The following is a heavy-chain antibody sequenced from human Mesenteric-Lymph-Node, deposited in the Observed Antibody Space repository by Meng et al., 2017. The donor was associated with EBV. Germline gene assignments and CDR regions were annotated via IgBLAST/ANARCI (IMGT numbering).Heavy chain of an antibody. V-gene: IGHV4-4*02. CDR2: IYHNGST. CDR3: ASXXVNTAMVIPYFNY. J-gene: IGHJ4*02. CDR1: GCSSSSSNW. D-gene: IGHD5-18*01. Sequence: QLQVTRPGLVRPSVTLSLSVAVSGCSSSSSNWWSWLRQPPGKGLEWNGEIYHNGSTTYNPSLKSRVSISIDKSKNQFSLKLNSATAADXAVYYCASXXVNTAMVIPYFNYWGQGTLVTVSS.